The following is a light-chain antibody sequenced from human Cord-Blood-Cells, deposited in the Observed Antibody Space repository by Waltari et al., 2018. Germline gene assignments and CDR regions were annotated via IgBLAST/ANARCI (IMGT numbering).Light chain of an antibody. J-gene: IGKJ2*03. CDR2: AAS. V-gene: IGKV1-39*01. CDR1: QSISSY. CDR3: QQSYSTPYS. Sequence: DIQMTQSPSSLSASVGDRVTITCRAIQSISSYLNWFQQKPGKAPKLLIYAASSLQIGVPARFSGSGSGTDFTLTISSLQPEDFATYYCQQSYSTPYSFGQGTKLEIK.